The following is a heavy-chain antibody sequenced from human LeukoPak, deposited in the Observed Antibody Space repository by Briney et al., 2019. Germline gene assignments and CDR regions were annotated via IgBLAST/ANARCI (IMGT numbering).Heavy chain of an antibody. D-gene: IGHD3-9*01. CDR2: ISAYNGNT. Sequence: GASVKVSCKASGYTFTSYGISWVRQAPGQGLEWMGWISAYNGNTNYAQKLQGRVTMTTDTSTSTAYMELRSLRSDDTAVYYCARGGGRVGSVLRYFDWLFEVNYFDYWGQGTLVTVSS. CDR1: GYTFTSYG. CDR3: ARGGGRVGSVLRYFDWLFEVNYFDY. V-gene: IGHV1-18*01. J-gene: IGHJ4*02.